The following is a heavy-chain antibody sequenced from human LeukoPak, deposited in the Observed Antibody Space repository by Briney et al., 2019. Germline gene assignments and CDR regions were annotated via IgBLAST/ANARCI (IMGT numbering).Heavy chain of an antibody. Sequence: PGGSLRLSCAASGFAFSSYGMHWVRQAPGKGLEWVAFIRYDGSNKYYADSVKGRFTISRDNSKNTLYLQMNSLRAEDTAVYYCAKGHTRIFGVIIRNYYYMDVWGKGTTVTVSS. CDR1: GFAFSSYG. CDR3: AKGHTRIFGVIIRNYYYMDV. D-gene: IGHD3-3*02. J-gene: IGHJ6*03. V-gene: IGHV3-30*02. CDR2: IRYDGSNK.